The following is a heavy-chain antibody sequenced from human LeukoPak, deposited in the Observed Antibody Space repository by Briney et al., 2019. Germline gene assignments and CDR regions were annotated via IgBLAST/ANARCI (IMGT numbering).Heavy chain of an antibody. D-gene: IGHD3-10*01. CDR1: GGSISSYY. CDR2: IYYSGRT. J-gene: IGHJ4*02. Sequence: SETLSLTCTVSGGSISSYYWSWIRQPPGKGLEWIGYIYYSGRTSYNPSLKSRVSLSVDVSRNQFSLKLNSVTAADTAFYYCARGSSETYYVDHWGQGTLVTVSS. CDR3: ARGSSETYYVDH. V-gene: IGHV4-59*06.